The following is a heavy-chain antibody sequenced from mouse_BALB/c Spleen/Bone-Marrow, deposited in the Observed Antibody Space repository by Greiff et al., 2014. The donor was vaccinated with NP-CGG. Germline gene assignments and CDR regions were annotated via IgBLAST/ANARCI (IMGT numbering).Heavy chain of an antibody. CDR3: ARSWGADGYDGGYYFDY. J-gene: IGHJ2*01. CDR2: ISCYNGAT. Sequence: LVKTGASVKISCKASGYSFTGYYMHWVKQSHGKSLEWIGYISCYNGATSYNQKFKGKATFTVDTSSSTAYLQFNSLTSEDSAVYYCARSWGADGYDGGYYFDYWGQGTTLTVSS. D-gene: IGHD2-2*01. V-gene: IGHV1S34*01. CDR1: GYSFTGYY.